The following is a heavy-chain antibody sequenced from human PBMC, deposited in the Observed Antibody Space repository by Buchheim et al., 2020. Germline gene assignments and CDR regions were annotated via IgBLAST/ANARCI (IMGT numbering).Heavy chain of an antibody. V-gene: IGHV3-7*01. CDR1: GFTFSSYW. D-gene: IGHD3-9*01. CDR2: IKHDGSAK. CDR3: ARDRRGGDWYFDY. J-gene: IGHJ4*02. Sequence: EVQLVESGGGLVQPGGSLRLSCAASGFTFSSYWMSWVRQAPGKGLEWVATIKHDGSAKYYVDSVKGRFTLSRDNAKNSLYLQMNSLRAEDTAVYYCARDRRGGDWYFDYWGQGTL.